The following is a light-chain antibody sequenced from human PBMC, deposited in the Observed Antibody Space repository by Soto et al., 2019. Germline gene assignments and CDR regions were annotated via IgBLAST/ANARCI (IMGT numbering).Light chain of an antibody. CDR2: DAS. CDR1: QSVSRY. CDR3: QKRSNWTFLT. J-gene: IGKJ4*01. V-gene: IGKV3-11*01. Sequence: EMVLTQSPATLSLSPGERATLSCRASQSVSRYLAWYKQKPGQAPRLLIYDASNRASGIPARFSGSGSGTDFTLTIRSLEPEDFAVYYCQKRSNWTFLTIGGGTNVEIK.